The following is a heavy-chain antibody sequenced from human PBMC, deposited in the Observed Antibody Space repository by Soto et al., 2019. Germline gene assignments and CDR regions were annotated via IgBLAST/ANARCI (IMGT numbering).Heavy chain of an antibody. CDR1: GFSLSTSGVG. Sequence: QITLKESGPALVKPTQTLTLTCTFSGFSLSTSGVGVGWIRQPPGKAMEWLALFYCDDDTRYSPSLKSSLTITQDTSRNQVALTMISIDPVDTATFYCARRWLEDYFYYWGQGTLVAVSA. CDR3: ARRWLEDYFYY. J-gene: IGHJ4*02. D-gene: IGHD5-12*01. V-gene: IGHV2-5*02. CDR2: FYCDDDT.